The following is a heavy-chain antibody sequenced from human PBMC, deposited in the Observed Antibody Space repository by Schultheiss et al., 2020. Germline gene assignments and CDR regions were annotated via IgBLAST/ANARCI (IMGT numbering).Heavy chain of an antibody. CDR2: ISNDGSNE. CDR3: ARGFSSGWHEADY. CDR1: GFTFSIHT. Sequence: GGTLRLSCAASGFTFSIHTFHWVRQAPGKWLEWVALISNDGSNEYYADSVKGRFTISRDNSKNTLYLQMDSLRAEDTAVYYCARGFSSGWHEADYWGQGTLVTVYS. D-gene: IGHD6-19*01. J-gene: IGHJ4*02. V-gene: IGHV3-30-3*01.